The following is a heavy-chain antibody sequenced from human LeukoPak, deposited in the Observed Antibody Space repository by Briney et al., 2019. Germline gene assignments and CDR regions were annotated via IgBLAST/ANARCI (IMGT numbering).Heavy chain of an antibody. D-gene: IGHD1-14*01. CDR2: ITSSSSTI. CDR1: GFTFSSYS. Sequence: GGSLRLSCAASGFTFSSYSMNWVRQAPGKGLEWVSYITSSSSTIYYADSVKGRFTISRDNAKNSLYLQMKSLRDEDTAVYYCARGYRNNDYWGQGTLVTVSS. V-gene: IGHV3-48*02. J-gene: IGHJ4*02. CDR3: ARGYRNNDY.